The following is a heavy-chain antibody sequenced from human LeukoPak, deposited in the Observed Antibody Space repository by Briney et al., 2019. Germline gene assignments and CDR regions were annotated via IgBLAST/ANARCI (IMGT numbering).Heavy chain of an antibody. Sequence: GGSLRLSCVTSGFTFGKYWMSWVRQAPGKGLEWVANIKLDGSEKNYVDSVKGRSTISRDNTKNSLYLQMNSLRAEDTAVFYCARDQYDTWSRRGNFDSWGQGTLVIVSS. CDR1: GFTFGKYW. V-gene: IGHV3-7*03. J-gene: IGHJ4*02. D-gene: IGHD3-3*01. CDR2: IKLDGSEK. CDR3: ARDQYDTWSRRGNFDS.